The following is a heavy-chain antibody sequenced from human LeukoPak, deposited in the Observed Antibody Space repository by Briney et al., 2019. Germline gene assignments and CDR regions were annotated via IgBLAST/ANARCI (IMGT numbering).Heavy chain of an antibody. CDR2: ISGSGGST. D-gene: IGHD1-26*01. J-gene: IGHJ2*01. V-gene: IGHV3-23*01. CDR1: GFTFSSYA. Sequence: GGSLRLSCAASGFTFSSYAMSWVRQAPGKGLEWVSAISGSGGSTYYADSVKGRFTISRDNSKNILFLQMNTLRAEDTAIYYCAKDRTVGASYWYFDLWGRGTLVTVSS. CDR3: AKDRTVGASYWYFDL.